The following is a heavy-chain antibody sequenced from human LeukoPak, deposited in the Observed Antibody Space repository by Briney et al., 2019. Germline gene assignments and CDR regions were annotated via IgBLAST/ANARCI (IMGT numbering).Heavy chain of an antibody. J-gene: IGHJ5*02. V-gene: IGHV3-11*01. Sequence: GGSLRLSCAASGFTFNDYYMSWIRQAPGKGLEWLSYINIGGTNTHYADSEKGRFTISRDNAKKSLYLEMNNLRAEDTAVYYCATDGAGFDTWGQGVLVTVSS. CDR1: GFTFNDYY. CDR3: ATDGAGFDT. CDR2: INIGGTNT.